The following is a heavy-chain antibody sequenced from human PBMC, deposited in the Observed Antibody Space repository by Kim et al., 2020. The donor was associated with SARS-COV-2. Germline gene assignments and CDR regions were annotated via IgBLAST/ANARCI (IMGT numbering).Heavy chain of an antibody. V-gene: IGHV1-8*01. J-gene: IGHJ2*01. CDR2: GNT. D-gene: IGHD2-8*01. CDR3: ARASVSGDL. Sequence: GNTGYAQKFQGRVTMTRNTSISTAYMGLSSLGSEDTAVYYCARASVSGDLWGRGTLVTVSS.